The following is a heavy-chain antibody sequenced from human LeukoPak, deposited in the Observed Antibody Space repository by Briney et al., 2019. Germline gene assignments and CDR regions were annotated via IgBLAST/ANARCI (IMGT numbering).Heavy chain of an antibody. CDR2: VKNRGDGRTT. CDR3: TTEYFGGFEY. Sequence: GGSLRLSCVASTFTKSWMNWVRQAPGKGLEWVGRVKNRGDGRTTDYAAPVKGRFTISRDDSKRTVYLQMNSLKTEDTAVYFCTTEYFGGFEYWGQGTLVTVSS. D-gene: IGHD3-16*01. V-gene: IGHV3-15*07. CDR1: TFTKSW. J-gene: IGHJ4*02.